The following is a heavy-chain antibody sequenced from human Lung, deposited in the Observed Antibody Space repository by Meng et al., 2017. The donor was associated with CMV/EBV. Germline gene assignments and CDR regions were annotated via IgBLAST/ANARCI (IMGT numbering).Heavy chain of an antibody. V-gene: IGHV1-2*02. CDR3: ARFGGATVGSTPPDY. Sequence: ASXXVSCKTSGYTFSAYQMHWIRQAPGHGLEWMGWINPSSGVTRSAPKYQGRVTMTSDRYSTAYLELTSLTSDDTACYYCARFGGATVGSTPPDYWGRGTLVTVSS. D-gene: IGHD1-26*01. CDR1: GYTFSAYQ. J-gene: IGHJ4*02. CDR2: INPSSGVT.